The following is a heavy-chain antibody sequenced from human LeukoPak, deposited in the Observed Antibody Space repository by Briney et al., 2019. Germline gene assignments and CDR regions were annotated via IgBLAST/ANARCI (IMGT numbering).Heavy chain of an antibody. CDR2: ISRAGDRT. CDR3: ARGESFAFDV. CDR1: GFIFSSYD. Sequence: GGSLRLSCVGSGFIFSSYDMGWFRQALGKGLEWVSSISRAGDRTYYEGSVKGRFTISRDNSRNTMYLQMNSLRAEDTAVYYCARGESFAFDVWGQGTMVTVSS. J-gene: IGHJ3*01. V-gene: IGHV3-23*01.